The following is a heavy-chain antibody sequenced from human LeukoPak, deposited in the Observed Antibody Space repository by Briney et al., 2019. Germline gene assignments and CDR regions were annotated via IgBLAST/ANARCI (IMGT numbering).Heavy chain of an antibody. Sequence: GGSLRLSCAASGFTFTSYEMFWVRQAPGKGLEWVSFISRSATTIYYTDSVKGRFTISRDNAKNSLYLQMNSLRAEDTAVYYCARVGVLSSSWLLYWGQGTLVTVSS. V-gene: IGHV3-48*03. CDR3: ARVGVLSSSWLLY. D-gene: IGHD6-13*01. CDR2: ISRSATTI. J-gene: IGHJ4*02. CDR1: GFTFTSYE.